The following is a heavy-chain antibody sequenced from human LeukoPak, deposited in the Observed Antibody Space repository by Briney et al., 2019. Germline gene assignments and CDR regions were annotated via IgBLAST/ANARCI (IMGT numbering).Heavy chain of an antibody. CDR2: INPNSGGT. CDR3: AKETLNYGDYVEAGDY. Sequence: GASVKVSCKASGYTFTGYYMHWVRQAPGQGLEWMGWINPNSGGTNYAQKFQGRVTMTRDTSISTAYMELSRLRSDDTAVYYCAKETLNYGDYVEAGDYWGQGTLVTVSS. V-gene: IGHV1-2*02. CDR1: GYTFTGYY. J-gene: IGHJ4*02. D-gene: IGHD4-17*01.